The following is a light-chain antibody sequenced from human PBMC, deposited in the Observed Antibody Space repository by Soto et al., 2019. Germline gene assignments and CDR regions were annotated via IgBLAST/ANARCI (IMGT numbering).Light chain of an antibody. J-gene: IGKJ1*01. Sequence: EIVMTQSPATLSVFPGETATLSCRASQSVSSDLAWYQQRPGQAPRLLIYGASTRATGIPARFRGSGSGTEFRLTISSLQSEDFATYYCQQYNTWHPKMAFGRGTKV. CDR2: GAS. V-gene: IGKV3-15*01. CDR3: QQYNTWHPKMA. CDR1: QSVSSD.